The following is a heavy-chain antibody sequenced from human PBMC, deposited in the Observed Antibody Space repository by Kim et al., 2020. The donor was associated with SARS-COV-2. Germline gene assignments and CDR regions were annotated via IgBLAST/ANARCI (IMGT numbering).Heavy chain of an antibody. CDR3: AREPQWVFFFDY. D-gene: IGHD3-22*01. J-gene: IGHJ4*02. CDR1: GFTFSSYG. CDR2: ISYDGSNK. Sequence: GGSLRLSCAASGFTFSSYGMHWVRQAPGKGLEWVAVISYDGSNKYYADSVKGRFTISRDNSKNTLYLQMNSLRAEDTAVYYCAREPQWVFFFDYWGQGTLVTVSS. V-gene: IGHV3-30*03.